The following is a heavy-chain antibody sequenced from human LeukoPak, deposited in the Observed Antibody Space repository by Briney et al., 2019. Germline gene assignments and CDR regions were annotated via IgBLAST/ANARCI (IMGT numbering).Heavy chain of an antibody. Sequence: ASVKVSCKASGYTFTSYYMHWVRQAPGQGLEWMGIINPSGGSTSYAQKFQGRVTKTRDTSTSTVYMELSSLRSEDTAVYYCARDRFGLQLWPEGWYFDLWGRGTLVTVSS. V-gene: IGHV1-46*01. CDR3: ARDRFGLQLWPEGWYFDL. D-gene: IGHD5-18*01. CDR2: INPSGGST. J-gene: IGHJ2*01. CDR1: GYTFTSYY.